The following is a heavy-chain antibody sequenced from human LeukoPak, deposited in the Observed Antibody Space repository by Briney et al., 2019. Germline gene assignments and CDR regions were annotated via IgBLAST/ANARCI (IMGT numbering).Heavy chain of an antibody. CDR1: GFTFSSYG. CDR2: ISYDGTNK. J-gene: IGHJ3*02. Sequence: PGGSLRLSCAASGFTFSSYGMHWVRQAPGKGLEWVAVISYDGTNKYYADSVKGRFTISRDNSKNTLYLQMNSLRAEDTALYYCAKLIGDSSSSIDIWGQGTMVTVSS. CDR3: AKLIGDSSSSIDI. V-gene: IGHV3-30*18. D-gene: IGHD6-13*01.